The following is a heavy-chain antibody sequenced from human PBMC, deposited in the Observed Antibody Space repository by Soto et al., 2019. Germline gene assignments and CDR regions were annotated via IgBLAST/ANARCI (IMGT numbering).Heavy chain of an antibody. CDR1: GFSLTTSGVG. Sequence: GSGPTLVNPTQTLTLTCTFSGFSLTTSGVGVGWIRQPPGKALEWLALIYWNDVKRYSPSLKSSLTITKDTSKNQVVLTMTNTYPVRTATHYRGHRAIYISTWFYCDQWGQGTLVPVSS. D-gene: IGHD2-2*01. V-gene: IGHV2-5*01. CDR2: IYWNDVK. CDR3: GHRAIYISTWFYCDQ. J-gene: IGHJ4*02.